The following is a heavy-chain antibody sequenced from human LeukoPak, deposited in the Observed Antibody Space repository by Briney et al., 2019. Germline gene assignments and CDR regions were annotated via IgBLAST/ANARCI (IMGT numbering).Heavy chain of an antibody. D-gene: IGHD4-23*01. CDR3: ARGSAVTTVVTAGAFDY. CDR1: GGTFSSYA. V-gene: IGHV1-69*04. J-gene: IGHJ4*02. Sequence: SVKVSCKASGGTFSSYAISWVRQAPGQGLEWMGRFIPILDIANYAQKFQGRVTITADESTSTAYMELSSLRSEDTAVYYCARGSAVTTVVTAGAFDYWGQGTLVTVSS. CDR2: FIPILDIA.